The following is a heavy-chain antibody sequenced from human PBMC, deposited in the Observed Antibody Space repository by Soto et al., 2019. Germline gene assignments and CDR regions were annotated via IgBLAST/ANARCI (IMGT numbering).Heavy chain of an antibody. Sequence: TLSLTCAISGGSFSVYYWIWIRQSPEKGLEWLGEVNHAGSSNYNPSLRSRVTISVDTSKNQFSLKLSSVTAADTAVYFCARDSTRRGACDIWGQGTMVTVSS. CDR1: GGSFSVYY. CDR2: VNHAGSS. J-gene: IGHJ3*02. D-gene: IGHD4-4*01. CDR3: ARDSTRRGACDI. V-gene: IGHV4-34*01.